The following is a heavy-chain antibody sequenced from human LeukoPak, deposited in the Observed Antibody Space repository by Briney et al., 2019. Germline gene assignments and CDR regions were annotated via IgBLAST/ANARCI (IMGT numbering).Heavy chain of an antibody. CDR1: GFTFSSYA. V-gene: IGHV3-23*01. Sequence: PGGSLRLSCAASGFTFSSYAMSWVRQAPGKGLEWVSAISGSGGSTYYADSVKGRFTISRDNSKNTLYLQMNSLRAEDTAVYYCAKVGGYSYGYWYFDCWGQGTLVTVSS. CDR3: AKVGGYSYGYWYFDC. D-gene: IGHD5-18*01. J-gene: IGHJ4*02. CDR2: ISGSGGST.